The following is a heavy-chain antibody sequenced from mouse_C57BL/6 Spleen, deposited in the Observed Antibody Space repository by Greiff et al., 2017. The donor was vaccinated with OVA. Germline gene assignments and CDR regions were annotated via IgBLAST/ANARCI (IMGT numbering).Heavy chain of an antibody. J-gene: IGHJ2*01. CDR1: GYTFTSYW. Sequence: QVQLQQPGAELVKPGASVKLSCKASGYTFTSYWMHWVKQRPGQGLEWIGMIHPNSGSTNYNEKFKNKATLTVDKSSSTAYMQLSSLTSEDSAVYYCARTGPAYYFDYWGQGTTLTVSS. CDR3: ARTGPAYYFDY. V-gene: IGHV1-64*01. D-gene: IGHD4-1*01. CDR2: IHPNSGST.